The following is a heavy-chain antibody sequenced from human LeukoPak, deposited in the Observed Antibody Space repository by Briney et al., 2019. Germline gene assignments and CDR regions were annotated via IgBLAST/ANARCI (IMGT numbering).Heavy chain of an antibody. CDR3: AKGGKTIMCPTSCYDY. D-gene: IGHD2-2*01. CDR2: ISSSSSYT. CDR1: GFTFSDYY. J-gene: IGHJ4*02. V-gene: IGHV3-11*05. Sequence: GGSLRLSCAASGFTFSDYYMSWIRQAPGKGLEWVSYISSSSSYTNYADSVKGRFTISRDNAKNSLYLQMNSLRAEDTAVYYCAKGGKTIMCPTSCYDYWGQGALVTVSS.